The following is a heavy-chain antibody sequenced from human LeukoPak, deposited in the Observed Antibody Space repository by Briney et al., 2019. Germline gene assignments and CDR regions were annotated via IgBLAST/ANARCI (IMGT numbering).Heavy chain of an antibody. CDR1: GGSFSGYY. CDR3: ARPGRVDY. J-gene: IGHJ4*02. V-gene: IGHV4-34*01. Sequence: PSETLSLTCAVYGGSFSGYYWSWIRQPPGKGLEWIGEINHSGSTNYNPSLKSRVTISVDTSKNQFSLKLSSVTAADTAAYYCARPGRVDYWGQGTLVTVSS. CDR2: INHSGST.